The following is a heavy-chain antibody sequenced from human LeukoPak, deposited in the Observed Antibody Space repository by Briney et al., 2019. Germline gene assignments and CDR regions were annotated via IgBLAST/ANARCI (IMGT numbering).Heavy chain of an antibody. Sequence: PGRSLRLSCAASGFTFSSYGMHWVRQAPGKGLEWVAVISYDGSNKYYADSVKGRFTISRDNSKNTLYLQMNSLRAEDTAVYYCAKVRFGEFSPPGVWGQGTLVTVSS. V-gene: IGHV3-30*18. J-gene: IGHJ4*02. CDR3: AKVRFGEFSPPGV. D-gene: IGHD3-10*01. CDR2: ISYDGSNK. CDR1: GFTFSSYG.